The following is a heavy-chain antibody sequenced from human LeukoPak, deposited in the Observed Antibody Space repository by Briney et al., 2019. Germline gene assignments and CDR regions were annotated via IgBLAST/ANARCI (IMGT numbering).Heavy chain of an antibody. D-gene: IGHD4-17*01. CDR2: ISAYNGNT. CDR3: ARARTTVTTGGISYYMDV. V-gene: IGHV1-18*01. J-gene: IGHJ6*03. CDR1: GYTFTSYG. Sequence: ASVKVSCKASGYTFTSYGISWVRQAPGQGLEWMGWISAYNGNTNYAQKLQGRVTMTTDTSTSPAYMELRSLRSDDTAVYYCARARTTVTTGGISYYMDVWGKGTTVTVSS.